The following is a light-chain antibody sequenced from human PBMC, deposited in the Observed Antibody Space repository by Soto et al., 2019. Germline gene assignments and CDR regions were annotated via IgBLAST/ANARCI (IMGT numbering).Light chain of an antibody. CDR2: EVS. CDR3: SSYAGSNNVV. CDR1: SSDVGGYNY. Sequence: QSVLTQPPSASGSPGQSVTISCTGTSSDVGGYNYVSWYQQHPGKAPKLMIYEVSKRPSGVPDRFSGSKSGNTASLTVPGLQAEDEADYYCSSYAGSNNVVFGGGTQLTVL. J-gene: IGLJ2*01. V-gene: IGLV2-8*01.